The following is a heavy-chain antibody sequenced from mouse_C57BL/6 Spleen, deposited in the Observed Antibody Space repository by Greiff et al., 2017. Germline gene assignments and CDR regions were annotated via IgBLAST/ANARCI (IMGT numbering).Heavy chain of an antibody. V-gene: IGHV1-80*01. CDR1: GYAFSSYW. J-gene: IGHJ3*01. CDR3: AMSDGYPAWFAY. CDR2: IYPGDGDT. D-gene: IGHD2-3*01. Sequence: QVQLQQSGAELVKPGASVKISCKASGYAFSSYWMNWVKQRPGKGLEWIGQIYPGDGDTNYTGKFKGKGTLTAAKSYSTADMQLSSLTSEDSAVDFCAMSDGYPAWFAYWGQGTLVTVSA.